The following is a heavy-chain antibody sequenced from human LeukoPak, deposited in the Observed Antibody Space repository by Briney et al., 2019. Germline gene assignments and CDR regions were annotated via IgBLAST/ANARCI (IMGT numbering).Heavy chain of an antibody. J-gene: IGHJ5*02. CDR3: ATGPRYCSSSDCRNWFDP. CDR1: GFTLTDLS. CDR2: FDPVHGET. Sequence: ASVKVSCKVSGFTLTDLSIHWVRQAPGKGLEWMGGFDPVHGETMYAQKFQGRVTMTEDTSTDTAYMDLSSLRSEDTAVYYCATGPRYCSSSDCRNWFDPWGQGTLVTVSS. D-gene: IGHD2-2*01. V-gene: IGHV1-24*01.